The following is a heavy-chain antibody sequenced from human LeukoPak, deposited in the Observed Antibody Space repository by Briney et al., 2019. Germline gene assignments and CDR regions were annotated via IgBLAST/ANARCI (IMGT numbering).Heavy chain of an antibody. CDR1: GFTFSDYW. CDR3: ARVLSRYCSSAGCYDGVFDY. V-gene: IGHV3-7*03. J-gene: IGHJ4*02. Sequence: GGSLRLSCAASGFTFSDYWMSWVRRAPEKGLERVANIRQDGSDKYYVDSVKGRFTISRDNAKNSLYLQMNSLRAEDTAVYYCARVLSRYCSSAGCYDGVFDYWGQGTLVTVSS. CDR2: IRQDGSDK. D-gene: IGHD2-2*01.